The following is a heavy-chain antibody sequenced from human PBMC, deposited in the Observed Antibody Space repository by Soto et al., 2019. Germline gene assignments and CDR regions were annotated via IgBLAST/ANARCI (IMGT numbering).Heavy chain of an antibody. V-gene: IGHV6-1*01. CDR2: TYYRSRWYN. D-gene: IGHD1-7*01. J-gene: IGHJ6*03. CDR3: AGTTSHYWYYMDV. CDR1: GDSVSSNNAA. Sequence: QVQLQQSGPGLVKPSQTLSLTCAISGDSVSSNNAAWNWIRQSPSRGLEWLGRTYYRSRWYNDYPPSVKSPITVNPVTANDPFSLQLTSVTPEDTAVYYCAGTTSHYWYYMDVWGKGTTVTVSS.